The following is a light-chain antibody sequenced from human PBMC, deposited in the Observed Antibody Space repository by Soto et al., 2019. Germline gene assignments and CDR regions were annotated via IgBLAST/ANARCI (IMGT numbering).Light chain of an antibody. Sequence: ALSVSVSQSVSSYLAWYQQKPGQAPRLLIYDTSNRATGIPARFSGSGSRTDYTIRISCLVSEVLPNRYSDHSATSPTDSLGQGTKVDIK. CDR2: DTS. CDR1: QSVSSY. J-gene: IGKJ2*01. V-gene: IGKV3-11*01. CDR3: DHSATSPTDS.